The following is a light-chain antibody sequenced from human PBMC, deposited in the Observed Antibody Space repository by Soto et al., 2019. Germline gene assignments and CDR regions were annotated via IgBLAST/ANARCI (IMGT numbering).Light chain of an antibody. Sequence: EIVLTQSPATLSLSPGERATLSCRASQSVSSYLAWYQQKPGQAPRLLIYDASNRATGIPARFSGSGSGTDFTLTISSLEPEDVAVYYCQQRSNLWTFGQGTKVGIK. CDR3: QQRSNLWT. CDR1: QSVSSY. J-gene: IGKJ1*01. V-gene: IGKV3-11*01. CDR2: DAS.